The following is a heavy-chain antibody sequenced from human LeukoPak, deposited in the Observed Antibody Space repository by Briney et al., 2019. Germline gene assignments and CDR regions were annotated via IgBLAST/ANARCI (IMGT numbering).Heavy chain of an antibody. V-gene: IGHV3-30*04. CDR2: ISYDGSNK. CDR3: AREAVAGARKFDY. CDR1: GFTFSSYA. J-gene: IGHJ4*02. D-gene: IGHD6-19*01. Sequence: GGSLTLSCAASGFTFSSYAMHWVRQAPGKGLEWVAVISYDGSNKYYADSVKGRFTISRDNSKNTLYLQMNSLRAEDTAVYYCAREAVAGARKFDYWGQGTLVTVSS.